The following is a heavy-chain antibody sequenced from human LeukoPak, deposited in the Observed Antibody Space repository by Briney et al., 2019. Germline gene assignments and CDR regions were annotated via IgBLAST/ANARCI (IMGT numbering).Heavy chain of an antibody. J-gene: IGHJ4*02. CDR3: ARDLEVFRGGEIDNDH. V-gene: IGHV3-48*04. Sequence: GGSLRLSCAASGFTFSVYSMSWVRQAPGKGLEWVSSISRNNDNIYYTESVRGRFTVSRDNAENSVSLQMNSLRVEDTATYYCARDLEVFRGGEIDNDHWGQGTLVTVSS. D-gene: IGHD2-8*02. CDR2: ISRNNDNI. CDR1: GFTFSVYS.